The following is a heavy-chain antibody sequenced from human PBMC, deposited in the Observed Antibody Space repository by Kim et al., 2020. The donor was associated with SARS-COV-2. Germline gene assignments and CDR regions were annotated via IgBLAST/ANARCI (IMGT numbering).Heavy chain of an antibody. D-gene: IGHD1-26*01. CDR3: ATTDTRTPPASGSYGIDY. J-gene: IGHJ4*02. CDR1: GGSISSSNW. V-gene: IGHV4-4*02. Sequence: SETLSLTCAVSGGSISSSNWWSWVRQPPGKGLEWIGEIYHSGSTNYNPSLKSRVTISVDKSKNQFSLKLSSVTAADTAVYYCATTDTRTPPASGSYGIDYWGQGTLVTVSS. CDR2: IYHSGST.